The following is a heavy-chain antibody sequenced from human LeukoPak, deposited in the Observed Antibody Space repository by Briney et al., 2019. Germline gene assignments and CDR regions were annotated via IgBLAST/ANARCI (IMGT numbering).Heavy chain of an antibody. Sequence: GGSLSLSCAASGFTFSSYGMHWVRQAPGKGLEWVAVISYDGSNKYYADSVKGRFTISRDNSKNTLYLQMNSLRAEDTAVYYCAKDPGGDYWGQGTLVTVSS. CDR2: ISYDGSNK. D-gene: IGHD3-10*01. CDR3: AKDPGGDY. J-gene: IGHJ4*02. CDR1: GFTFSSYG. V-gene: IGHV3-30*18.